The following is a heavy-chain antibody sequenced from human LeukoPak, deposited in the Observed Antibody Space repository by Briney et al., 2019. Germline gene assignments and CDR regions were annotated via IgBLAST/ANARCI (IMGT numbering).Heavy chain of an antibody. CDR2: IFYSGST. D-gene: IGHD1-26*01. CDR1: GGSISSGGYY. CDR3: ARDRRGETVGTTLPYYYNGMDV. Sequence: KASETLSLTCTVSGGSISSGGYYWSWIRQPPGKGLEWIGHIFYSGSTNYSPPLKSRLTISVDTSKNQFSLKLSSVTAADTAIYYCARDRRGETVGTTLPYYYNGMDVWGQGTTVTVSS. V-gene: IGHV4-61*08. J-gene: IGHJ6*02.